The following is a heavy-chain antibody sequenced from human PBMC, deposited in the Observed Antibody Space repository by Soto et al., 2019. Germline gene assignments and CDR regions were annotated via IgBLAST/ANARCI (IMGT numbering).Heavy chain of an antibody. V-gene: IGHV1-69*01. J-gene: IGHJ4*02. CDR1: GGTFSSYA. D-gene: IGHD6-19*01. CDR2: IIPIFGTA. CDR3: SRVWRSGYSSGYNLTCD. Sequence: QVQLVQSGAEENKPRSSVKVSCKASGGTFSSYAISWVRQAPGQGLEWMGGIIPIFGTANYGRKFQGRVTITADESTSTAYMELSSLRSEDTAVYYCSRVWRSGYSSGYNLTCDWGQGTLVTVSS.